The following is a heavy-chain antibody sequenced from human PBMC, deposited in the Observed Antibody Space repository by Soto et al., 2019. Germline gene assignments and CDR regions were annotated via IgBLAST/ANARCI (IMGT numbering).Heavy chain of an antibody. CDR2: IYYSGST. Sequence: GKGLEWVGYIYYSGSTNYNPSLKSRVTISVDTSKNQFSLKLTSVTVADTAVYFCARGGWCVDNWGQRTLVSV. V-gene: IGHV4-59*01. J-gene: IGHJ4*02. D-gene: IGHD6-19*01. CDR3: ARGGWCVDN.